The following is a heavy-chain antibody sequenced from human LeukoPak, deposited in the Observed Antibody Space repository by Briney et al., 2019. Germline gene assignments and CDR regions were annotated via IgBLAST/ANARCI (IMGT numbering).Heavy chain of an antibody. V-gene: IGHV3-53*01. J-gene: IGHJ3*02. Sequence: GGSLRLSCAVSGFTVSGNYMSWIRQAPGKGLEWVSLIYSDDTTLYADSVKGRFTISRDISKNTLYLQMSSLRAEDTAVYYCARDPREDAFDIWGQGTMVTVSS. CDR1: GFTVSGNY. CDR3: ARDPREDAFDI. CDR2: IYSDDTT.